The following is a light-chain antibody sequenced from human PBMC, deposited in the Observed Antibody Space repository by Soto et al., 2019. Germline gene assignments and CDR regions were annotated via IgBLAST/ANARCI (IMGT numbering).Light chain of an antibody. CDR2: GAS. J-gene: IGKJ2*01. CDR3: QQYADVPYT. CDR1: QDIRKY. V-gene: IGKV1-33*01. Sequence: DIQMTQSPSSLSASVGDRVTITCQASQDIRKYLSWYQQEPGKAPKLLIYGASNLEPGVPSRFSGGGSETDFTFTISSLRPEDFVTYYCQQYADVPYTFGRGTKLEIK.